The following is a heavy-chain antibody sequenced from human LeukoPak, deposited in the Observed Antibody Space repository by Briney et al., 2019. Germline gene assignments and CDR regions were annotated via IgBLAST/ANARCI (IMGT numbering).Heavy chain of an antibody. J-gene: IGHJ5*02. CDR1: SDSLSSYY. CDR3: AKISITMVRGPGWSDP. D-gene: IGHD3-10*01. CDR2: IYYSGST. V-gene: IGHV4-59*01. Sequence: SETLSLTCSVSSDSLSSYYWSWLRQPPGKGVEWFAYIYYSGSTNYNPSLKSRVTISVDTSKNQFTLKLSSVTAADTAVYYCAKISITMVRGPGWSDPWGQGTLVTVSS.